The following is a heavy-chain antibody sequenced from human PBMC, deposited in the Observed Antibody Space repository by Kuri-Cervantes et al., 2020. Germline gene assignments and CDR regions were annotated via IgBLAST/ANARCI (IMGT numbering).Heavy chain of an antibody. CDR2: INPSGGST. CDR3: ASQPSDTAMVLDY. CDR1: GYTFTSYY. V-gene: IGHV1-46*01. Sequence: ASVKVSCKASGYTFTSYYMHWVRQAPGQGLEWMGIINPSGGSTSYAQKFQGRVTTTRDTSTSTVYMELSSLRSEDTAVYYCASQPSDTAMVLDYWGQGTLVTVSS. J-gene: IGHJ4*02. D-gene: IGHD5-18*01.